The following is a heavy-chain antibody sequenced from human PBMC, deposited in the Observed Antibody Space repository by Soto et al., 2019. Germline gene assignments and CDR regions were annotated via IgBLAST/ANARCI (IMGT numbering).Heavy chain of an antibody. Sequence: GGSLRLSCAASGFTFSSYAMSWVRQAPGKGLEWVSAISGSGGSTYYADSVKGRFTISRDNSKNTLYLQMNSLRAEDTAVYYCANGRSGYDRSTFDYWGQGTLVTVSS. J-gene: IGHJ4*02. CDR1: GFTFSSYA. V-gene: IGHV3-23*01. CDR2: ISGSGGST. CDR3: ANGRSGYDRSTFDY. D-gene: IGHD5-12*01.